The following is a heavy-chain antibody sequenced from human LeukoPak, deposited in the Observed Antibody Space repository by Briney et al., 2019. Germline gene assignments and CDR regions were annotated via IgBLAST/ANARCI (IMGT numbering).Heavy chain of an antibody. CDR3: ARVSITGYYYYMDV. CDR2: ITSSSNTI. D-gene: IGHD5-24*01. J-gene: IGHJ6*03. Sequence: GGSLRLSCAASGFTFNSYSMCWVRQAPGEGLEWLSYITSSSNTIYYADSVKGRLTISRDNAQNSLYLQMNSLRAEDTAVYYCARVSITGYYYYMDVWGKGTTVTVSS. V-gene: IGHV3-48*01. CDR1: GFTFNSYS.